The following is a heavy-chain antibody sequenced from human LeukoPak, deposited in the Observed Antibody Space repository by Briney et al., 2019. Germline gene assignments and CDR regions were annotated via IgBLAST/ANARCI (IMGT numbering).Heavy chain of an antibody. CDR1: GGSISSYY. J-gene: IGHJ4*02. V-gene: IGHV4-59*08. D-gene: IGHD1-26*01. CDR3: ARQSLVGATAFDY. CDR2: IYYSGST. Sequence: SETLSLTCTVSGGSISSYYWSWIRQPPGKGLEWIVYIYYSGSTNYNPSLKSRVTISVDTSKNQFSLKLSSVTAADTAVYYCARQSLVGATAFDYWGQGTLVTVSS.